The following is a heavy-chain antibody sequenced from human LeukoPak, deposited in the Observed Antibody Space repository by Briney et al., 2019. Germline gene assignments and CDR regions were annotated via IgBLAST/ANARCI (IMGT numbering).Heavy chain of an antibody. D-gene: IGHD3-22*01. V-gene: IGHV1-18*01. Sequence: ASVKVSCKASGYTFTSYGISWVRQAPGQGLEWMGWISAYNGNTNYAQKLQGRVTMTTDTSTSTAYMELRSLRSDDTAVYYCARGPRITMIVAYYFDYWGQGTLVTVSS. CDR2: ISAYNGNT. CDR1: GYTFTSYG. CDR3: ARGPRITMIVAYYFDY. J-gene: IGHJ4*02.